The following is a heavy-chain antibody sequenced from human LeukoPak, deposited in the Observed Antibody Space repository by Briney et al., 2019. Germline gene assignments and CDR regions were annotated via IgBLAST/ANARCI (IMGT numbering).Heavy chain of an antibody. J-gene: IGHJ4*02. CDR2: MNPNSGNT. V-gene: IGHV1-8*03. Sequence: ASVKVSCKASGYTFTSYDINWVRQATGQGLEWMRWMNPNSGNTGYAQKFQGRVTITRNTSTSTAYMELSSLRSEDTAVYYCARLKDYGDYFRFDYWGQGTLVTVSS. CDR1: GYTFTSYD. D-gene: IGHD4-17*01. CDR3: ARLKDYGDYFRFDY.